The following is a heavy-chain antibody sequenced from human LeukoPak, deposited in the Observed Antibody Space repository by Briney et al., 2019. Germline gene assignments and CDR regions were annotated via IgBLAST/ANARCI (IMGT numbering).Heavy chain of an antibody. CDR3: ARYRVGGDFDY. CDR1: GGSFSGYY. Sequence: SETLSLTCAVYGGSFSGYYWSWIRQPPGKGLEWIGEINHSGSTNYNPSLKSRVTISVDTSKNQFSLKLSSVTAADTAVYYCARYRVGGDFDYWGQGTLVTVSS. CDR2: INHSGST. D-gene: IGHD2-21*01. V-gene: IGHV4-34*01. J-gene: IGHJ4*02.